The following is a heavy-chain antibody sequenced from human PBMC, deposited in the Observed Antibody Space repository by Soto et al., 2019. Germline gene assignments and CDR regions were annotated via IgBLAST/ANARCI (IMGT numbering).Heavy chain of an antibody. CDR1: GGSISSYY. Sequence: PSETLSLTCTVSGGSISSYYWSWIRQPAGKGLEWIGRIYTSGSTNYNPSLKSRVTMSVDTSKNQFSPKLSSVTAADTAVYYCARSKPCGGDCYTFDYWGQGTLVTVSS. D-gene: IGHD2-21*02. J-gene: IGHJ4*02. V-gene: IGHV4-4*07. CDR2: IYTSGST. CDR3: ARSKPCGGDCYTFDY.